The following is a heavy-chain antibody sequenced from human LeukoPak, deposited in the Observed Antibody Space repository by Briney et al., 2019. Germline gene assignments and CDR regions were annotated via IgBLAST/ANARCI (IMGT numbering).Heavy chain of an antibody. CDR3: ARDIPPMVRGVGSEY. CDR2: IYHSGST. D-gene: IGHD3-10*01. J-gene: IGHJ4*02. CDR1: GYSISSGFY. Sequence: SETLSLICTVSGYSISSGFYWGWIRPPPGKGLEWIGSIYHSGSTYYNPSLKSRVTISVDTSKNQFSLKLSSVTAADTAVYYCARDIPPMVRGVGSEYWGQGTLVTVSS. V-gene: IGHV4-38-2*02.